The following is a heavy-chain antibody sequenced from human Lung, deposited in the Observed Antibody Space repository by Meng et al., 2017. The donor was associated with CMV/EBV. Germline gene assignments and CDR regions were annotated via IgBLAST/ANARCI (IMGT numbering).Heavy chain of an antibody. Sequence: FDFTNYAMHWVRQAHGRGLEWMAVITYDGNNKYYADSMKGRFTISRDNSKNTLFLQMNTLRPEDTAIYYCSRGGPGMRFVEWFSFDFWGKGALVTVSS. CDR1: FDFTNYA. V-gene: IGHV3-30-3*01. D-gene: IGHD3-3*01. CDR2: ITYDGNNK. CDR3: SRGGPGMRFVEWFSFDF. J-gene: IGHJ4*02.